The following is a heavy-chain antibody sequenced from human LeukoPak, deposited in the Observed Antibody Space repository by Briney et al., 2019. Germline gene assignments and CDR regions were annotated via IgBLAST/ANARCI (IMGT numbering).Heavy chain of an antibody. D-gene: IGHD3-10*01. J-gene: IGHJ4*02. CDR1: GYSFTSYW. V-gene: IGHV5-51*01. CDR2: IYPGDSGT. Sequence: GESLKISCKGSGYSFTSYWIGWVRQMPGKGLEWMGIIYPGDSGTRYSPSFQGQVTISADKSISTAYLQWSSLKASDTAMYYCAGGELGGLTELPPDYWGQGTLVTVSS. CDR3: AGGELGGLTELPPDY.